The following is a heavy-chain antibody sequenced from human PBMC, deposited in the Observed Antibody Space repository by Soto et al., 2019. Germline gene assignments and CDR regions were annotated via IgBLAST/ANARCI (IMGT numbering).Heavy chain of an antibody. Sequence: GASVKVSCKASGYTFTSYYMYWVRQAPGQGLEWMGIINPSGGSTSYAQKFEGRVTMTRDTSTSTVYMELSSLRSEDTAVYYCARKPSTIGRGVIINLFFDYWGQGTLVTVSS. CDR2: INPSGGST. CDR3: ARKPSTIGRGVIINLFFDY. CDR1: GYTFTSYY. J-gene: IGHJ4*02. V-gene: IGHV1-46*01. D-gene: IGHD3-10*01.